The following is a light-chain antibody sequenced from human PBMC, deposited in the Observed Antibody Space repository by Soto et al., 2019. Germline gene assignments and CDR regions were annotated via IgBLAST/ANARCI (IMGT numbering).Light chain of an antibody. CDR2: STN. CDR1: SSNIGSNS. Sequence: LTQPPSASGTPGQRVTISCSGSSSNIGSNSVNWYQQVPGTAPKLLIYSTNQRPSGVPDRFSGSKSDTSASLAISGLQSEDEADYYCAAWDDSLNGEVVFGGGTKLTVL. J-gene: IGLJ2*01. V-gene: IGLV1-44*01. CDR3: AAWDDSLNGEVV.